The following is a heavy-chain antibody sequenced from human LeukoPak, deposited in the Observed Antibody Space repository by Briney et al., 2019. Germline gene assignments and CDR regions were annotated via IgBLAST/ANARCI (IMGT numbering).Heavy chain of an antibody. V-gene: IGHV4-31*03. CDR1: GGSISSGDYY. D-gene: IGHD3-22*01. Sequence: SQTLSLTCTVSGGSISSGDYYWSWIRQPPGKGLEWIGYIYYSGSTYYNPSLKSRVTISVDTSKNQFSLKLSSVTAADTAVYYCARDSPRWFSSGYYTNAFDIWGQGTMVTVSS. CDR3: ARDSPRWFSSGYYTNAFDI. CDR2: IYYSGST. J-gene: IGHJ3*02.